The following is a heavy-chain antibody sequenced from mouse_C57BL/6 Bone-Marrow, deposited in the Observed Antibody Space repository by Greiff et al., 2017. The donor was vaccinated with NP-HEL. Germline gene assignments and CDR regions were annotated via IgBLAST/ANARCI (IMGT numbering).Heavy chain of an antibody. Sequence: QVQLQQSGAELARPGASVKMSCKASGYTFTSYTMHWVKQRPGQGLEWIGYINPSSGYTKYNQKFKDKATLTADKSSSTAYMQLSSLTSEDSAVYYCARFWLRRRYYAMDYWGQGTSVTVSS. CDR2: INPSSGYT. V-gene: IGHV1-4*01. CDR1: GYTFTSYT. J-gene: IGHJ4*01. CDR3: ARFWLRRRYYAMDY. D-gene: IGHD2-2*01.